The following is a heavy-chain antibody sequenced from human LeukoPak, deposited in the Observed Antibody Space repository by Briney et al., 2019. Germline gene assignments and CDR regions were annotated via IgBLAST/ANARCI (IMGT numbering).Heavy chain of an antibody. Sequence: SETLSLTCTVSGGSISSYYWSWIRQPPGKGLDWIGYIYYSGSTNYNPSLKSRVTISVDTSKNQFSLKLSSVTAADTAVYYCARRYCSSTICPPDYYYMDVWGKGTTVTVSS. CDR1: GGSISSYY. J-gene: IGHJ6*03. CDR3: ARRYCSSTICPPDYYYMDV. V-gene: IGHV4-59*08. D-gene: IGHD2-2*01. CDR2: IYYSGST.